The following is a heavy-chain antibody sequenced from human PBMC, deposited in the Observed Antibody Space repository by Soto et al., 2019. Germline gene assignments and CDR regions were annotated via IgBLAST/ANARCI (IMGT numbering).Heavy chain of an antibody. J-gene: IGHJ4*02. CDR1: GFTFSSYG. CDR3: AKDAPQGRAVGGLYY. V-gene: IGHV3-30*18. D-gene: IGHD6-19*01. CDR2: ISYDGSNK. Sequence: QVQLVESGGGVVQPGRSLRLSCAASGFTFSSYGMHWVRQAPGKGLEWVAFISYDGSNKYYADSVKGRFTISRDNSKKTLYLQMNSLRPEDTAVYYCAKDAPQGRAVGGLYYRGQGILVTVSS.